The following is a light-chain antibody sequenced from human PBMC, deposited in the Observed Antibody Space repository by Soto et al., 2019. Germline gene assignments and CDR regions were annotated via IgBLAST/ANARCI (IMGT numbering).Light chain of an antibody. V-gene: IGLV2-14*01. CDR2: EVN. Sequence: QSVLTQPASVSGSPGQSITISCTGTSSDVGGYNYVSWYQQHPGKAPKLMIYEVNNRPSGVSNRFSGSKSGNTASLTISGLQAEDEADYYCSSYASSRTRVFGTGTKVTVL. CDR1: SSDVGGYNY. CDR3: SSYASSRTRV. J-gene: IGLJ1*01.